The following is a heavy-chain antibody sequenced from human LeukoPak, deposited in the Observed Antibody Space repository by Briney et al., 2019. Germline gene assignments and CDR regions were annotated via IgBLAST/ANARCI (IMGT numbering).Heavy chain of an antibody. J-gene: IGHJ4*02. CDR3: ARVSVAGTEDYFDY. D-gene: IGHD6-19*01. CDR1: GGSISSGSYY. V-gene: IGHV4-61*02. CDR2: IYTSGST. Sequence: SETLSLTCTVSGGSISSGSYYWRWIRQPAGKGLEWIGRIYTSGSTKYNPSLKSRVTISVDTSKNQFSLKLSSVTAADTAVYYCARVSVAGTEDYFDYWGQGTLVTVSS.